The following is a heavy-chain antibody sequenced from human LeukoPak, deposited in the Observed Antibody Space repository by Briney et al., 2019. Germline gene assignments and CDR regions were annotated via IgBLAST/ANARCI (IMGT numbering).Heavy chain of an antibody. Sequence: GGSLRLSCAASGFTFTNYAMHWVRQTPGKGLEWVALISSDGSKNIYADPVKGRFTVSRDNSKNTLYLQMNSLRAEDTAVYYCVKGLVQTTMSYSVDYWGQGALVTVSS. D-gene: IGHD1-1*01. CDR3: VKGLVQTTMSYSVDY. CDR1: GFTFTNYA. CDR2: ISSDGSKN. V-gene: IGHV3-30*18. J-gene: IGHJ4*02.